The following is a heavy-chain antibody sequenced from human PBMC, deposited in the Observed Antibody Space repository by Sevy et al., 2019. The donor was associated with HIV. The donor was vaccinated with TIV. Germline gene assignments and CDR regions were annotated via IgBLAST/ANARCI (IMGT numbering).Heavy chain of an antibody. CDR1: GFTFSSYA. D-gene: IGHD6-19*01. Sequence: GGSLRLSCAASGFTFSSYAMHWVRQAPGKGLEWVAVISYDGSNKYYADSVKGRFTISRDNSENTLYLQMNSLRAEDTAVYYCARRGRQQWLVGGFDYWGQGTLVTVSS. CDR2: ISYDGSNK. CDR3: ARRGRQQWLVGGFDY. V-gene: IGHV3-30-3*01. J-gene: IGHJ4*02.